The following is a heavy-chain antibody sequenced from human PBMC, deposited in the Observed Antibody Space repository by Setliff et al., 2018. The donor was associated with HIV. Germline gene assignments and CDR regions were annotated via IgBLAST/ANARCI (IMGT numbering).Heavy chain of an antibody. CDR2: IYHSGSF. CDR3: ARGTHCGGDCTNYFDS. CDR1: SGSISSTNW. V-gene: IGHV4-4*02. J-gene: IGHJ4*02. Sequence: PSETLSLTCNVSSGSISSTNWWSWVRQPPGKGLEWIGEIYHSGSFNYNPSLKSRVTISLDNSINQFSLNLTSVTAADTAVYFCARGTHCGGDCTNYFDSWGQGILGTVPQ. D-gene: IGHD2-21*01.